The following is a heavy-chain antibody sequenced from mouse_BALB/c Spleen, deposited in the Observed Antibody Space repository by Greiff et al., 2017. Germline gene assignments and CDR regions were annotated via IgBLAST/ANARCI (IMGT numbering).Heavy chain of an antibody. CDR2: IWTGGGT. D-gene: IGHD4-1*01. V-gene: IGHV2-9-2*01. CDR3: VRDPGTYFDY. CDR1: GFSLTSYD. J-gene: IGHJ2*01. Sequence: VKLMESGPGLVAPSQSLSITCTVSGFSLTSYDISWIRQPPGKGLEWLGVIWTGGGTNYNSAFMSRLSISKDNSKSQVFLKMNSLQTDDTAIYYCVRDPGTYFDYWGQGTTLTVSS.